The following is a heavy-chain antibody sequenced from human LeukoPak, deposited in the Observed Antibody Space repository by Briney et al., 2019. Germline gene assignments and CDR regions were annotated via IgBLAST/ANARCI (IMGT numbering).Heavy chain of an antibody. D-gene: IGHD5-24*01. CDR3: ARGGDGYNLIEYFQH. J-gene: IGHJ1*01. CDR1: GYTFSNSY. Sequence: GASVKVSCKASGYTFSNSYIHWVRQAPGQGLEWMGIVNPSGGSTTYAQKFQGRLIVTRDMSTSTVYMELSSLASEDTAVYYCARGGDGYNLIEYFQHWGQGTLVTVSS. V-gene: IGHV1-46*01. CDR2: VNPSGGST.